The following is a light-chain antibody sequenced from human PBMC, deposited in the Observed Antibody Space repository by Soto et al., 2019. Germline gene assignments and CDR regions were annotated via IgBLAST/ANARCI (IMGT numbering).Light chain of an antibody. J-gene: IGLJ2*01. V-gene: IGLV2-14*03. CDR2: DVS. CDR1: SSDVGSYNY. Sequence: QSALTQPASVSGSPGQSITISCLGTSSDVGSYNYVSWYQQHPGKAPKLMIYDVSNRPSGVSNRFSGSKSGNTASLTISGLQAEDEADYYCSSYISSGSVVFGGGTQLTVL. CDR3: SSYISSGSVV.